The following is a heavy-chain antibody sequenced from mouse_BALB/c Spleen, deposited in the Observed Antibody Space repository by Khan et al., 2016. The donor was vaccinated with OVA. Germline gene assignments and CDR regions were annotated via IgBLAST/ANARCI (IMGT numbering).Heavy chain of an antibody. CDR2: INPHIGET. CDR1: GYSFTGYF. Sequence: VQLKESGPELVKPGASVKISCKASGYSFTGYFMNWVMQSHGKSLEWIGRINPHIGETFYNQKFKGKATLTVDESSSTAHMELRSLASEDSAVYYCARIYGSDFDYWGQGTTPTVFS. D-gene: IGHD1-1*01. V-gene: IGHV1-20*02. J-gene: IGHJ2*01. CDR3: ARIYGSDFDY.